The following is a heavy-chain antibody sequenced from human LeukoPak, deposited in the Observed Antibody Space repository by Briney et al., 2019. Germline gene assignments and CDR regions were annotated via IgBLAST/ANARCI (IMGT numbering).Heavy chain of an antibody. V-gene: IGHV1-2*02. J-gene: IGHJ4*02. CDR2: INPNSGGT. CDR1: GYTFTDYY. D-gene: IGHD5-12*01. Sequence: ASVKVSCKTSGYTFTDYYMHWVRQAPGQGLEWLGWINPNSGGTNSAQKFQGRVTMTRDTSISTAYVNLSKLRSDDTAVYYCARVIETEYSGYDPSYYFDYWGQGTLVTVSS. CDR3: ARVIETEYSGYDPSYYFDY.